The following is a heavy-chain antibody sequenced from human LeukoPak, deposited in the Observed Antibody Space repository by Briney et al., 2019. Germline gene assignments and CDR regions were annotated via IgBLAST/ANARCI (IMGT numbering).Heavy chain of an antibody. D-gene: IGHD6-6*01. CDR1: GFSFSVYW. V-gene: IGHV3-21*01. J-gene: IGHJ4*02. Sequence: PGGSLRLSCAASGFSFSVYWMHWVRQAPGKGLEWVSSISSSSSYIYYADSVKGRFTISRDNAKNSLYLQMNSLRAEDTAVYYCARGLSGYSSSLGYWGQGTLVTVSS. CDR2: ISSSSSYI. CDR3: ARGLSGYSSSLGY.